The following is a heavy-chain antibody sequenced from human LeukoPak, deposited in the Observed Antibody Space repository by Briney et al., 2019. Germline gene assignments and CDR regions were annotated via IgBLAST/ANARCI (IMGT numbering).Heavy chain of an antibody. Sequence: PGGSLRLSCAASGFTFSSYWMSWVRQAPGKGLQWVANIKQDGSEKYYVDSVKGRFTISRDNNKNSLYLQMNSLRVEDTAVYYCARGYSYGEEGAFDIWGQGTMVTVSS. J-gene: IGHJ3*02. CDR1: GFTFSSYW. D-gene: IGHD5-18*01. CDR3: ARGYSYGEEGAFDI. CDR2: IKQDGSEK. V-gene: IGHV3-7*01.